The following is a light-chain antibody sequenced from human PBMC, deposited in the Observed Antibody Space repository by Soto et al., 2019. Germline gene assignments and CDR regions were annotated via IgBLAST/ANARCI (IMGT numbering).Light chain of an antibody. Sequence: NFMLTQPHSVSESPGKTVTISCTRSSGSIASNYVQWFQQRPGSAPTTVIYEDNQRPSGVPDRFSGSIDSSSNSASLTISGLKTEDEADYYCQSYDSSSRVFGGGPKVTVL. J-gene: IGLJ3*02. CDR3: QSYDSSSRV. CDR1: SGSIASNY. V-gene: IGLV6-57*04. CDR2: EDN.